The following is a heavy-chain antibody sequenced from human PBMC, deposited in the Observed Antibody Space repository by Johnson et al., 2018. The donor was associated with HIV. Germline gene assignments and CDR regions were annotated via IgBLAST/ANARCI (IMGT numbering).Heavy chain of an antibody. D-gene: IGHD1-14*01. CDR2: IFSVGNT. J-gene: IGHJ3*02. CDR3: ATRDPTHRPGVFDI. V-gene: IGHV3-66*01. Sequence: MMLVESGGGLVQPGGSLRLSCAASGITVSSNYMSWVRQAPGKGLEWVSLIFSVGNTYYADSVKGRFTISRYNAKNTLYLQMNSLRAEDTAVYDGATRDPTHRPGVFDIWGQGTMVTISA. CDR1: GITVSSNY.